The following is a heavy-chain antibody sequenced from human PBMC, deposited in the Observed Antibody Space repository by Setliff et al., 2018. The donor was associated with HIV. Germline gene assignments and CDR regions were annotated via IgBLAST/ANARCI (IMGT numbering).Heavy chain of an antibody. Sequence: GGSLRLSCSASGFTFSSYWMHWVRQVPGKGLVWVSRINSDGSRTDYADSVKGRFTMSRDNAKDTLYLQMSSLRAEDTAVYLCATPYASGWYYVLKNWGQGTVVTVSS. D-gene: IGHD6-19*01. CDR3: ATPYASGWYYVLKN. V-gene: IGHV3-74*01. CDR1: GFTFSSYW. J-gene: IGHJ4*02. CDR2: INSDGSRT.